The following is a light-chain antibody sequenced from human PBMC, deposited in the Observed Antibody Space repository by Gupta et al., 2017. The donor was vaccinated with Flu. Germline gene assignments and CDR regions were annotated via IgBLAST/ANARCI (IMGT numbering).Light chain of an antibody. CDR1: SSDIGDYNY. V-gene: IGLV2-14*01. CDR3: ISYTTGNTYV. Sequence: QSALTQPASVSGSPGQSIPIPCTGTSSDIGDYNYVSWYQQYPGKAPKLMIYEVSNRPSGVSNRFSGSKSGNTASLTISGLQAEDEADYYCISYTTGNTYVFGSGTKVTV. J-gene: IGLJ1*01. CDR2: EVS.